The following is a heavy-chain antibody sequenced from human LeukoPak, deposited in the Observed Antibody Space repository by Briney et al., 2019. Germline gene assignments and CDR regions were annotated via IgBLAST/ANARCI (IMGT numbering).Heavy chain of an antibody. CDR3: ARGYGSGSYFDY. V-gene: IGHV4-39*07. CDR1: GGSISSSSYY. CDR2: IYYSGST. J-gene: IGHJ4*02. D-gene: IGHD3-10*01. Sequence: SETLSLTCTVSGGSISSSSYYWGWIRQPPGKGLEWIGSIYYSGSTYYNPSLKSRVTISVDTSKNQFSLKLSSVTAADTAVYYCARGYGSGSYFDYWGQGTLVAVSS.